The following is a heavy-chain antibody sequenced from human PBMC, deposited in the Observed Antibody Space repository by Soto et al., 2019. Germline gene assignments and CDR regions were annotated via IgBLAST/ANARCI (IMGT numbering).Heavy chain of an antibody. CDR3: ARDLWGYCGSCYESDY. J-gene: IGHJ4*02. CDR2: MYNTGST. D-gene: IGHD2-15*01. Sequence: PSETLSLTCTVSGGSISGYYWSWIRQPPGKGLEWIWYMYNTGSTVYNPSFKSRVTISVDTSKNQFSLKLNSVTAADTAVYYCARDLWGYCGSCYESDYWAQGNLVTVSS. CDR1: GGSISGYY. V-gene: IGHV4-59*01.